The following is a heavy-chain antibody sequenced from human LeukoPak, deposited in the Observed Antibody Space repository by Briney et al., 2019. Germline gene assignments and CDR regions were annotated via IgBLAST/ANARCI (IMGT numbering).Heavy chain of an antibody. D-gene: IGHD3-16*01. CDR3: ARGASSIHFDY. CDR2: INHSGST. V-gene: IGHV4-34*01. Sequence: SEXLSLTCAVYGGSFSGYYWSWLRQPPGKGLEWIGEINHSGSTNYNTSLTRRGTISVDTSKNQFSLKLSSVTAADTAVYYCARGASSIHFDYWGQGTLVTVSS. J-gene: IGHJ4*02. CDR1: GGSFSGYY.